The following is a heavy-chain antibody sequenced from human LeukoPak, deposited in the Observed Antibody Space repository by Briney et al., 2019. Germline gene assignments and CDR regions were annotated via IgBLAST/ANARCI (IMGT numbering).Heavy chain of an antibody. CDR2: INHSGST. Sequence: SETLSLTCAVYGGSFSGYYWSWIRQPPGKGMEWIGEINHSGSTNYNPPLKSRVALPLDTSNKQFCLKLSSVTAADTAVYYCASTTRGVTYYYYYYMDVWGKGTTVTVSS. V-gene: IGHV4-34*01. CDR1: GGSFSGYY. CDR3: ASTTRGVTYYYYYYMDV. D-gene: IGHD4-11*01. J-gene: IGHJ6*03.